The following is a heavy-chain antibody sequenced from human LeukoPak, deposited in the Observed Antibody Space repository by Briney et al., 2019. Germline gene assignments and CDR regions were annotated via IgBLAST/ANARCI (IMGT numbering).Heavy chain of an antibody. Sequence: GGSLRLSCAASRFTFSSYAMSWVRQAPGKGLEWVSAISGSGGSTYYAGSVKGRFTISRDNSKNTLYLQMNSLRAEDTAVYYCAKDQAVTTLDYWGQGTLVTVSS. CDR2: ISGSGGST. V-gene: IGHV3-23*01. D-gene: IGHD4-11*01. CDR3: AKDQAVTTLDY. CDR1: RFTFSSYA. J-gene: IGHJ4*02.